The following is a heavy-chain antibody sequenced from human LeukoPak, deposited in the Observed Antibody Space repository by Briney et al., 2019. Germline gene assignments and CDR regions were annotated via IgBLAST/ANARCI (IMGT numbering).Heavy chain of an antibody. CDR1: GYTFTSYG. V-gene: IGHV1-18*01. Sequence: ASVKVSCKASGYTFTSYGISWVRQAPGQGLEWMGWISAYNGNTNYAQKLQGGVTMTTDTSTSTAYMELRSLRSDDTAVYYCARDLEYYYGSGSYSDAFDIWGQGTMVTVSS. J-gene: IGHJ3*02. CDR3: ARDLEYYYGSGSYSDAFDI. D-gene: IGHD3-10*01. CDR2: ISAYNGNT.